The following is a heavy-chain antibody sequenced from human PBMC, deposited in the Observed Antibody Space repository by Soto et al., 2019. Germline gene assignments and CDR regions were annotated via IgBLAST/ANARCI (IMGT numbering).Heavy chain of an antibody. J-gene: IGHJ3*02. D-gene: IGHD2-15*01. CDR3: ARIQIGYDAFDI. CDR1: GFTFSSYS. Sequence: EVQLVESGGGLVKPGGSLRLSCAASGFTFSSYSMNWVRQAPGKGLEWVASSSSSSSYIYYADSVKGRFTISRDNAKNSLYLQMNSLRAEDTAVYYCARIQIGYDAFDIWGQGTMVTVSS. V-gene: IGHV3-21*01. CDR2: SSSSSSYI.